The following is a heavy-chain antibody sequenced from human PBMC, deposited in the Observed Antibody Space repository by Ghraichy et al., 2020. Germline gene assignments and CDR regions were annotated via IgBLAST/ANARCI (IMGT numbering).Heavy chain of an antibody. CDR3: ARGLTAMVNYYYYGMDV. D-gene: IGHD5-18*01. CDR2: INHSGST. J-gene: IGHJ6*02. Sequence: SETLSLTCAVYGGSFSGYYWSWIRQPPGKGLEWIGEINHSGSTNYNPSLKSRVTISVDTSKNLFSLKLSSVTAADTAVYYCARGLTAMVNYYYYGMDVWGQGTTVTVSS. CDR1: GGSFSGYY. V-gene: IGHV4-34*01.